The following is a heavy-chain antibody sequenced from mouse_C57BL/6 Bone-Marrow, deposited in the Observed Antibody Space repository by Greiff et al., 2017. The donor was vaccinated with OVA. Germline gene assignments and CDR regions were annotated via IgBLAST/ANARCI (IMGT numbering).Heavy chain of an antibody. CDR1: GYAFSSSW. CDR2: IYPGDGDT. Sequence: VQLQQSGPELVKPGASVKISCKASGYAFSSSWMNWVKQRPGKGLEWIGRIYPGDGDTNYNGKFKGKATLTADKSSSTAYMQLSSLTSEDSAVYFCARPYYYYGSSWYCGVWGTGTTVTVSS. CDR3: ARPYYYYGSSWYCGV. V-gene: IGHV1-82*01. D-gene: IGHD1-1*01. J-gene: IGHJ1*03.